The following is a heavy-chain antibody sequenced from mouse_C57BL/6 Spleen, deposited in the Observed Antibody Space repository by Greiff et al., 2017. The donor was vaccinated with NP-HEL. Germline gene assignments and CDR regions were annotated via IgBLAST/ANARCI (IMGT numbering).Heavy chain of an antibody. D-gene: IGHD2-5*01. CDR3: ARSDYSNSYYFDY. J-gene: IGHJ2*01. Sequence: QVHVKQSGAELARPGASVKLSCKASGYTFTSYGISWVKQRTGQGLEWIGEIYPRSGNTYYNEKFKGKATLTADKSSSTAYMELRSLTSEDSAVYFCARSDYSNSYYFDYWGQGTTLTVSS. V-gene: IGHV1-81*01. CDR1: GYTFTSYG. CDR2: IYPRSGNT.